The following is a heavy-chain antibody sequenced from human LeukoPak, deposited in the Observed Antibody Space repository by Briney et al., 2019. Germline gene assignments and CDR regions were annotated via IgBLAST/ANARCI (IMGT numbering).Heavy chain of an antibody. CDR2: IRSSSSTV. CDR3: AKGAYYDSSGYFDY. D-gene: IGHD3-22*01. J-gene: IGHJ4*02. Sequence: GGSLRLSCAASGFTFSSYSMNWVRQAPGKGLEWVSYIRSSSSTVYYADSVKGRFTISRDNAKNSPYLQMNSLRAEDTALYYCAKGAYYDSSGYFDYWGQGTLVTVSS. V-gene: IGHV3-48*04. CDR1: GFTFSSYS.